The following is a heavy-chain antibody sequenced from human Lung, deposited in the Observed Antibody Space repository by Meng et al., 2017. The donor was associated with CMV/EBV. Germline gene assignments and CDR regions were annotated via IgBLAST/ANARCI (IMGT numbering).Heavy chain of an antibody. Sequence: GGSLRLSCAASGFSFSTSWMSWVRRAPGKGLEWVANIYQDGNEKYYVESVRGRFTISRANAKNSLYLQMNSLRAEDTAVYFCAKEIDPAVAGNQGYFDYWGQGALVTFSS. D-gene: IGHD6-19*01. CDR2: IYQDGNEK. CDR1: GFSFSTSW. CDR3: AKEIDPAVAGNQGYFDY. J-gene: IGHJ4*02. V-gene: IGHV3-7*01.